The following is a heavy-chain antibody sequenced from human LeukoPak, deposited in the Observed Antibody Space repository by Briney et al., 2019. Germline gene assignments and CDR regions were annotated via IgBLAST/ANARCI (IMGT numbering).Heavy chain of an antibody. Sequence: SETLSLTCAVYGGSFSGYYWSWIRQPPGKGLEWIGEINHSGSTNYNPSLKSRVTISVDTSKNQFSLKLSSVTAADTAVYYCARARDLPDMDVWGKGTTVTVSS. CDR3: ARARDLPDMDV. CDR2: INHSGST. V-gene: IGHV4-34*01. D-gene: IGHD5-24*01. J-gene: IGHJ6*03. CDR1: GGSFSGYY.